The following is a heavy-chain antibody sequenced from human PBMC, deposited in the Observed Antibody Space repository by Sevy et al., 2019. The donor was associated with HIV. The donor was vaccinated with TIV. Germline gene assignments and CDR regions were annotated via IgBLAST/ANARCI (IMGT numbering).Heavy chain of an antibody. CDR1: GLTLSSYA. D-gene: IGHD2-15*01. J-gene: IGHJ6*02. Sequence: GGSLRLSCADSGLTLSSYAMNWVRQAPGKGLEWVSAISGGGGSTYYADSVEGRFTISRDNSKNTLYLQMNSLRAEDTAVYYCPKAPPGTCSSGSCPRAYYYYGMDVWGQGTPVTVSS. CDR3: PKAPPGTCSSGSCPRAYYYYGMDV. CDR2: ISGGGGST. V-gene: IGHV3-23*01.